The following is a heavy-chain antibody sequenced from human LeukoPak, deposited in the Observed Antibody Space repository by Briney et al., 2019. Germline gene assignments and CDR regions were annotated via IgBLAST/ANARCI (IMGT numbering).Heavy chain of an antibody. CDR2: IKQDGSEK. CDR3: AKYCGGDCYGTDV. J-gene: IGHJ6*02. CDR1: GFTFSSYW. D-gene: IGHD2-21*01. V-gene: IGHV3-7*01. Sequence: GGSLRLSCTASGFTFSSYWMSWVRQAPGKGLEWVANIKQDGSEKDYVDSVKGRFTISRDNAKNSVYLQMNSLRAEDTAVYYCAKYCGGDCYGTDVWGQGTTVTVSS.